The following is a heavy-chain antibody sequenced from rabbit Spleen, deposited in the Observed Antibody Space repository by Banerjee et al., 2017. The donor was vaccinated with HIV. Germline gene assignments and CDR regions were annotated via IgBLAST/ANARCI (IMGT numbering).Heavy chain of an antibody. CDR1: GFTLSSSYW. CDR2: IHGGDGST. J-gene: IGHJ4*01. CDR3: ARAGLGDYATALNL. V-gene: IGHV1S40*01. D-gene: IGHD2-1*01. Sequence: QSLEESGGDLVKPGASLTLTCKASGFTLSSSYWMCWVRQAPGKGLEWIACIHGGDGSTYYASWAKGRFTISRTSSTTVTVQMTSLTGADTANYFCARAGLGDYATALNLWGPGTLVTVS.